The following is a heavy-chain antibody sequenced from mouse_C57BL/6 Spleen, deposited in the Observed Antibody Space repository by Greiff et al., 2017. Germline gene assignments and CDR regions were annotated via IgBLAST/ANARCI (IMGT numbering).Heavy chain of an antibody. D-gene: IGHD1-1*01. CDR1: GFTFSSYG. Sequence: DVKLVESGGDLVKPGGSLKLSCAASGFTFSSYGMSWVRQTPDKRLEWVATISSGGSSTYSPDSVKGRFTISRDNAKQTLYLQMSRLKSEDTSMYYSARVGSSYAYWYFEVWGTGTTVTVSS. CDR3: ARVGSSYAYWYFEV. J-gene: IGHJ1*03. V-gene: IGHV5-6*02. CDR2: ISSGGSST.